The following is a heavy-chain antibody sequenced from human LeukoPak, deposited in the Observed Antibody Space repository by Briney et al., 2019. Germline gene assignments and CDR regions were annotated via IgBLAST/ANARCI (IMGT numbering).Heavy chain of an antibody. CDR2: MNPNSGNT. J-gene: IGHJ6*02. V-gene: IGHV1-8*01. Sequence: GASAKVSCKASGYTFTSYDINWVRQATGQGLEWMGWMNPNSGNTGYAQKFQGRVTMTRNTSISTAYMELSSLRSEDTAVYYCARGPRRFLEWLYYYYGMDVWGQGTTVTVSS. CDR1: GYTFTSYD. D-gene: IGHD3-3*01. CDR3: ARGPRRFLEWLYYYYGMDV.